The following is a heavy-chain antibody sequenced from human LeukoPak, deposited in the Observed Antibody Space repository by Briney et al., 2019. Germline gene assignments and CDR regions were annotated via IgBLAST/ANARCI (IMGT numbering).Heavy chain of an antibody. CDR3: VKTYGSGSPTYYFDS. CDR1: GGSISSSNYC. V-gene: IGHV4-39*01. J-gene: IGHJ4*02. CDR2: IYYRGTT. D-gene: IGHD3-10*01. Sequence: SEALSLTCAVSGGSISSSNYCWGWIRQPPGKGLEWIGSIYYRGTTYYNPSLQSRVVVFVDTSKNQFSLKLSSVTAADTAVYYCVKTYGSGSPTYYFDSWGQGTLVTVSS.